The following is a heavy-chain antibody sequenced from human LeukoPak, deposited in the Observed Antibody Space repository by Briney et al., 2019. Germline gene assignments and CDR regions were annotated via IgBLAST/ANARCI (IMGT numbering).Heavy chain of an antibody. V-gene: IGHV4-34*01. J-gene: IGHJ4*02. D-gene: IGHD3-22*01. CDR1: GGAFSGYY. CDR2: INHSGST. CDR3: ARGPLYYYDSSSRSYYFDY. Sequence: SETLSLTCAVYGGAFSGYYLSWIRQPPGKGLEWIGEINHSGSTNHSPSLKSRVTISVDTPKNQFSLKLRSVTAADTAVSYCARGPLYYYDSSSRSYYFDYWGQGTLVTVSS.